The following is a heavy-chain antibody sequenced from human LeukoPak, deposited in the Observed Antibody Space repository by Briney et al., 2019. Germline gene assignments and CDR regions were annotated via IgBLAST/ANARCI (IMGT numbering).Heavy chain of an antibody. V-gene: IGHV1-69*05. CDR2: IIPNFGTA. D-gene: IGHD2-15*01. CDR3: ARDHCSGGSCTFDY. CDR1: GYTFSGYA. Sequence: ASVKVSCKASGYTFSGYAISWVRQAPGQGLEWMGGIIPNFGTANYAQKFQGRVTITTDESTSTAYMELSSLRSEDTAVYYCARDHCSGGSCTFDYWGQGTLVTVSS. J-gene: IGHJ4*02.